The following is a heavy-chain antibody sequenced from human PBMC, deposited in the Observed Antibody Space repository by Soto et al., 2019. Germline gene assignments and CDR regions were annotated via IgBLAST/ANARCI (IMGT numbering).Heavy chain of an antibody. CDR1: GFPFSSYA. CDR2: ISGSGGST. Sequence: GGSLRLSCAASGFPFSSYAMSWVRQAPGKGLEWVSAISGSGGSTYYADSVKGRFTISRDNSKNTLYLQMNSLRAEDTAVYYCAKDYEWLVRYYFDYWGQGTLVTVSS. V-gene: IGHV3-23*01. D-gene: IGHD6-19*01. J-gene: IGHJ4*02. CDR3: AKDYEWLVRYYFDY.